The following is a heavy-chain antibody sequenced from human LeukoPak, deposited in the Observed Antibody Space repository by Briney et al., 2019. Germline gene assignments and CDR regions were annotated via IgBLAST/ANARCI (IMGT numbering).Heavy chain of an antibody. CDR3: TTDRITAIVLSPHGG. CDR2: ISAYNGNT. D-gene: IGHD1-20*01. J-gene: IGHJ4*02. Sequence: ASVKVSCKASGYTFTSYGISWVRQAPGQGLEWMGWISAYNGNTNYAQKLQGRVTMTTDASTSTAYMELRSLRSDDTAVYYCTTDRITAIVLSPHGGWGQGTLVTVSS. CDR1: GYTFTSYG. V-gene: IGHV1-18*01.